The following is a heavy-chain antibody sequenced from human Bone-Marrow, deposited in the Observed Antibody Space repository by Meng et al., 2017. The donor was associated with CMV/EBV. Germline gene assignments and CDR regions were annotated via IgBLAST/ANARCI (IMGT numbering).Heavy chain of an antibody. CDR2: INHSGST. CDR3: ARHVAAAGNFDY. CDR1: GGSFSGYY. J-gene: IGHJ4*02. Sequence: SETLSFTCAVYGGSFSGYYWSWIRQPPGKGLEWIGEINHSGSTNYNPSLKSRVTISVDTSKNQFSLKLIPVTAADTAVYYCARHVAAAGNFDYWGQGPLVTVSS. V-gene: IGHV4-34*01. D-gene: IGHD6-13*01.